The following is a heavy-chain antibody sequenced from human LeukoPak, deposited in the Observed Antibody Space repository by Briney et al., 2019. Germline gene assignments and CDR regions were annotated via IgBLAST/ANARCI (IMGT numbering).Heavy chain of an antibody. Sequence: GGSLRLSCAASGFTFSNAWMSWVRQAPGKGLEWVGRIKSKTDGGTTDYAAPVKGRFTISRDDSKNTLYLQMNSLKTEDTAVYYCTTLEVYYYDSSGRAADYWGQGTLVTVSS. V-gene: IGHV3-15*01. CDR3: TTLEVYYYDSSGRAADY. D-gene: IGHD3-22*01. CDR1: GFTFSNAW. J-gene: IGHJ4*02. CDR2: IKSKTDGGTT.